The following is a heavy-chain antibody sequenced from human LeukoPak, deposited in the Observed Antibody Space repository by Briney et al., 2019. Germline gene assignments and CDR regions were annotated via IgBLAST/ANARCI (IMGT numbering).Heavy chain of an antibody. D-gene: IGHD3-10*01. CDR3: ARDYYGSGSYDRFDY. CDR2: ISSSSSYI. CDR1: GFTFSSYS. Sequence: GGSLRLSCAASGFTFSSYSMNWVRQAPGKGLEWVSSISSSSSYIYYADSVKGRFTISRDNAKNSLYLQMNSLRAEDTAVYYRARDYYGSGSYDRFDYWGQGTLVTVSS. V-gene: IGHV3-21*01. J-gene: IGHJ4*02.